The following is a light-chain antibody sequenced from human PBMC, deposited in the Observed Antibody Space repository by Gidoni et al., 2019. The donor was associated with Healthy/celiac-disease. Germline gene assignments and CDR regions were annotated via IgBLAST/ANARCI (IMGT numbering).Light chain of an antibody. J-gene: IGKJ3*01. CDR2: AAS. CDR3: QKYNSAPPIFT. CDR1: QGISNY. V-gene: IGKV1-27*01. Sequence: DIQMTQSPSSLSASVGDRVTITCRASQGISNYLAWYQQKPGKVPKLLIYAASTLQSGVPSRFSGSGSGTDFTLTISSLPPEDVATYYCQKYNSAPPIFTFXPXTKVDIK.